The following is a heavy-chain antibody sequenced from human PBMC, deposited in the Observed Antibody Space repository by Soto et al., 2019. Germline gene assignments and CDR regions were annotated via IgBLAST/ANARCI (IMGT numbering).Heavy chain of an antibody. D-gene: IGHD1-26*01. CDR2: ISYDGSNK. Sequence: PGGSLRLSCASSGFNFSSYGMHWVRQAPGKGLEWVAVISYDGSNKYYADSVKGRFTISRDNSKNTLYLQMNSLRAEDTAVYYCAKAVGPRDPIYYYYGMDVWGQGTTVTVSS. J-gene: IGHJ6*02. V-gene: IGHV3-30*18. CDR3: AKAVGPRDPIYYYYGMDV. CDR1: GFNFSSYG.